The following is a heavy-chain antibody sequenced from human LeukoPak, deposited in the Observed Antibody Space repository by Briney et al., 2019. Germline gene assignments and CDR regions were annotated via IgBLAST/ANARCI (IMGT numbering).Heavy chain of an antibody. D-gene: IGHD4-17*01. CDR3: ARKGDYGDLPFDY. V-gene: IGHV1-2*02. CDR1: GYTFTVYY. CDR2: ISPYSGGT. J-gene: IGHJ4*02. Sequence: ASVKVSCKASGYTFTVYYMHWVRQAPGQGLEWMGWISPYSGGTNYAQKFQGRVTMTRDTSISTAYMELNTLRSDDTAVYYCARKGDYGDLPFDYWGQGTLVTVSS.